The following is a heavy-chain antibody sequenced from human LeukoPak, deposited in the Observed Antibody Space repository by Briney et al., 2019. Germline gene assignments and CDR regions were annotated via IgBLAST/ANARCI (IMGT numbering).Heavy chain of an antibody. D-gene: IGHD3-22*01. CDR3: ARGGYYPYYFDY. CDR2: IYHSGST. Sequence: PSETLSLTCTVSGGSISSYYWSWIRQPPGKGLEWIGSIYHSGSTYYNPSLKSRVTISVDTSKNQFSLKLSSVTAADTAVYYCARGGYYPYYFDYWGQGTLVTVSS. J-gene: IGHJ4*02. CDR1: GGSISSYY. V-gene: IGHV4-59*08.